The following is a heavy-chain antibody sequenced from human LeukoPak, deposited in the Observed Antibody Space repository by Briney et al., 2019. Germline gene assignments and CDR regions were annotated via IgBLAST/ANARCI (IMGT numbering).Heavy chain of an antibody. CDR3: AKDDYYGSGYMDV. D-gene: IGHD3-10*01. CDR1: GFTFSSYV. V-gene: IGHV3-23*01. Sequence: GGSLRLSCAASGFTFSSYVLSWVRQAPGKGLEWVSAISGSGGSTYYADSVKGRFTISRDNSKNTLYLQMNSLRAEDTAVYYCAKDDYYGSGYMDVWGKGTTVTVSS. J-gene: IGHJ6*03. CDR2: ISGSGGST.